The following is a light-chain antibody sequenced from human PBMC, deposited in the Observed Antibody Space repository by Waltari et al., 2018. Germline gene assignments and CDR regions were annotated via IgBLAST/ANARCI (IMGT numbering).Light chain of an antibody. CDR3: QQRYNWPRFT. J-gene: IGKJ3*01. Sequence: EIVLTQSPATLSLSPGERATLSCRASQTVSSYLAWYQQKPGQAPRLLIYEASTRATGIPARFIGSGSGTDFTLTISSLEPEDFAVYYCQQRYNWPRFTFGPGTKVEIK. CDR1: QTVSSY. CDR2: EAS. V-gene: IGKV3-11*01.